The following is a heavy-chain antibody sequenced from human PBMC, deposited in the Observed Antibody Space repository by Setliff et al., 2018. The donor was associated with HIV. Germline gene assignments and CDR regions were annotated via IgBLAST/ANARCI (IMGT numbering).Heavy chain of an antibody. CDR3: ATTDDSSLSYYFDY. Sequence: GGSLRLSCAASGFTFSSYAMSWVRQVPGKGLEWVSSINSDGTVTLYADSVKGRFTISRDNAKNTLYLQLNSLRAEDTAVYYCATTDDSSLSYYFDYWGQGTLVTVSS. V-gene: IGHV3-74*01. CDR1: GFTFSSYA. CDR2: INSDGTVT. D-gene: IGHD3-22*01. J-gene: IGHJ4*02.